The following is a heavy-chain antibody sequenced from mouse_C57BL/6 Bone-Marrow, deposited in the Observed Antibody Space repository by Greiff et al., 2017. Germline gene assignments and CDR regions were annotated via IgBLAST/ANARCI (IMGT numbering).Heavy chain of an antibody. J-gene: IGHJ4*01. CDR1: GCTFTSYW. Sequence: QVQLQQPGTELVKPGASVKLSCKASGCTFTSYWMHWVKQRPGQGLEWIGNINPSNGGTNYNEKFKSKATLTVDKSSSTAYMQLSSLTSEDSAVYDCAREVLRGAMDYWGQGTSVTVSS. CDR3: AREVLRGAMDY. CDR2: INPSNGGT. D-gene: IGHD1-1*01. V-gene: IGHV1-53*01.